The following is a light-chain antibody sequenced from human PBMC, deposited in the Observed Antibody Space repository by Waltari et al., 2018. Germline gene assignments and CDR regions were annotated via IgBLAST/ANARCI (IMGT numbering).Light chain of an antibody. J-gene: IGLJ1*01. CDR1: TTNIGNHY. V-gene: IGLV1-47*01. Sequence: QSVLTQSPSASGTPGQSVAISCSGGTTNIGNHYVYWYQQLPGTAPKLLIYRDSQRPSGVPDRFSGSKSGTSASLAISGLRSEDEADYYCVTWDDSLGGYYVFGTGTKVTVL. CDR3: VTWDDSLGGYYV. CDR2: RDS.